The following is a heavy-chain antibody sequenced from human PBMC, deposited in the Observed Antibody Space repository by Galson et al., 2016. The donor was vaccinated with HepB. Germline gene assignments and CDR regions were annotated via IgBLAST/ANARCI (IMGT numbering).Heavy chain of an antibody. Sequence: ETLSLTCTISGGSIRSYYWSWIRQPPGKGLEWIGSIYKSGTTFYNPSLKSRLTISVDTSKDQFSLKLTSVTAADTAIYYCARQPGFTSNWGQGILVTVSS. V-gene: IGHV4-59*08. J-gene: IGHJ4*02. CDR3: ARQPGFTSN. CDR1: GGSIRSYY. D-gene: IGHD2-2*01. CDR2: IYKSGTT.